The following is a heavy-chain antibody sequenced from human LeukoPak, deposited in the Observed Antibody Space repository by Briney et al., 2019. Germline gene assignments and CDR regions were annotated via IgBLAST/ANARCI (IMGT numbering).Heavy chain of an antibody. Sequence: SQTLSLTCTVCGGSISSGGYYWSWIRQPPGKGLEWIGYIYHSGSTYYNPSLKSRVTISVDRSKNQFSLKLSSVTAADTAVYYCAREGDSSSWYLFDPWGQGTLVTVSS. J-gene: IGHJ5*02. D-gene: IGHD6-13*01. V-gene: IGHV4-30-2*01. CDR2: IYHSGST. CDR3: AREGDSSSWYLFDP. CDR1: GGSISSGGYY.